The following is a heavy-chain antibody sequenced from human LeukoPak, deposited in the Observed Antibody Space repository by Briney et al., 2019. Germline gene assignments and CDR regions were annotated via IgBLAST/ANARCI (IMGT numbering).Heavy chain of an antibody. Sequence: SETLSLTCTVSGGSISSSSYYWGWIRQPPGKGLEWIGSIYYSGSTYYNPSLKSRVTISVDTSKNQFSLKLSSVTAADTALYYCARHGPGRVVHDYWGQGTLVTVSS. D-gene: IGHD3-3*01. CDR3: ARHGPGRVVHDY. V-gene: IGHV4-39*01. CDR1: GGSISSSSYY. CDR2: IYYSGST. J-gene: IGHJ4*02.